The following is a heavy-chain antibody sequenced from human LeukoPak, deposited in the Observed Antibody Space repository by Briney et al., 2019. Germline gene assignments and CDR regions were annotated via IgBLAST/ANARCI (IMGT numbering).Heavy chain of an antibody. CDR2: IKQDGSEK. J-gene: IGHJ3*02. CDR1: GFTFSSYW. CDR3: AGPVGATTVRAFDI. D-gene: IGHD1-26*01. Sequence: SGGSLRLSCAASGFTFSSYWMSWVRQAPGKGLEWVANIKQDGSEKYYVDSVKGRFTISRDNAKNSLYLQMNSLRAEDTAVYYCAGPVGATTVRAFDIWGQGTMVTVSS. V-gene: IGHV3-7*01.